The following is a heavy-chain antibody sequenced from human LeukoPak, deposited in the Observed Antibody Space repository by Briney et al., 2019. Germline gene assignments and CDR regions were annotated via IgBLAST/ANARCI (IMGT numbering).Heavy chain of an antibody. Sequence: PGGSLRLSCAASGFTFSSYSMNWVRQAPGKGLEWVSYISSSSSTIYYADSVKGRFTISRDNAKNSLYLQMNSLRAEDTAVYYCARDMGGATPDYWGRGTLVTVSS. J-gene: IGHJ4*02. CDR3: ARDMGGATPDY. CDR1: GFTFSSYS. V-gene: IGHV3-48*04. CDR2: ISSSSSTI. D-gene: IGHD1-26*01.